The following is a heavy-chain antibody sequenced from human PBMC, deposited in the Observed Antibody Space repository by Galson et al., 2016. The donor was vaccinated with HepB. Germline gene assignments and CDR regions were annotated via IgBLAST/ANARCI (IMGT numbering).Heavy chain of an antibody. CDR3: ARGGGGLAISVAGVAFDF. D-gene: IGHD6-19*01. Sequence: SLRLSCAASGFSFNIYSMHWVRQAPGKGLEWVSSISSSSTYIYYADSVKGRFTISRDNAKNSLYLQMSSLRGEDTAVYYCARGGGGLAISVAGVAFDFWGQGTLVTVSS. CDR2: ISSSSTYI. J-gene: IGHJ4*02. CDR1: GFSFNIYS. V-gene: IGHV3-21*01.